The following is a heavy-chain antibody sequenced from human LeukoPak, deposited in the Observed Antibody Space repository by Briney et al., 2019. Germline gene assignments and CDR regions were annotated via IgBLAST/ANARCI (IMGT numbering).Heavy chain of an antibody. J-gene: IGHJ6*03. CDR3: ARLRRGGNRYYYYYYMDV. CDR2: INHSGST. Sequence: SETPSLTCAVYGGSFSGYYWSWIRQPPGKGLEWIGEINHSGSTNYNPSLKSRVTISVDTSKNQFSLKLSSVTAADTAVYYCARLRRGGNRYYYYYYMDVWGKGTTVTVSS. V-gene: IGHV4-34*01. D-gene: IGHD4-23*01. CDR1: GGSFSGYY.